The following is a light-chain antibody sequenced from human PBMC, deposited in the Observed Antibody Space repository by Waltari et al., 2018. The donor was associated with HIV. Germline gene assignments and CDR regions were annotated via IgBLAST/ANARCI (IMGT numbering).Light chain of an antibody. J-gene: IGLJ2*01. V-gene: IGLV2-14*03. CDR3: TSYINNGALV. CDR2: DVS. CDR1: SSDVGAFNS. Sequence: QSALTQPASVSGSPGPSIPIPCTGTSSDVGAFNSVSWYQHHPGKAPKLVIYDVSERPTGISNRFSGSKSGNTASLTISGLQAEDEADFYCTSYINNGALVFGGGTKLTVL.